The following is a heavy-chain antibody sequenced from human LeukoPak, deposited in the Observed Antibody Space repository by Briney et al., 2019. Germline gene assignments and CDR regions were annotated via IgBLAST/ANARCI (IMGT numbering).Heavy chain of an antibody. J-gene: IGHJ5*02. D-gene: IGHD3-10*01. CDR3: ARDVWFGELTNWFDP. V-gene: IGHV3-21*01. Sequence: PGGSLRLSCAASGFTFSSYSMNWVRQAPGKGLEWVSSISSSSSYIYYADSVKGRFTISRDNAKNSLYLQMSSLRAEDTAVYYCARDVWFGELTNWFDPWGQGTLVTVSS. CDR2: ISSSSSYI. CDR1: GFTFSSYS.